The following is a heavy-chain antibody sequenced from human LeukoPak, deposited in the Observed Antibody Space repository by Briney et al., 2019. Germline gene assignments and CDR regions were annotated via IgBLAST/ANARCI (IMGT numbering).Heavy chain of an antibody. J-gene: IGHJ5*02. D-gene: IGHD4/OR15-4a*01. Sequence: GGSLRLSCAASGFTVSSNYLSWVRQAPGKGLEWVSILFSGGSTYYADSVKGRFTTSRDNSKNTLYLQMNSLRAEDTAVYYCVKSALNYGANWFDPWGQETLVTVSS. V-gene: IGHV3-66*01. CDR3: VKSALNYGANWFDP. CDR1: GFTVSSNY. CDR2: LFSGGST.